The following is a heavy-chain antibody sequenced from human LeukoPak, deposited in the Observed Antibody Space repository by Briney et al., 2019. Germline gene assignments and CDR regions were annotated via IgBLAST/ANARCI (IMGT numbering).Heavy chain of an antibody. CDR1: GFTFSSYA. CDR3: AKDHRVSNSWYSRTNSDY. V-gene: IGHV3-23*01. Sequence: PGGSLRLSCAASGFTFSSYAMSWVRQAPGKGLEWVSSISGSGGSTFYADSVKGRSTISRDNSKNTLYLQMNSLRAEDTAIYYCAKDHRVSNSWYSRTNSDYWGQGALVTVSS. CDR2: ISGSGGST. J-gene: IGHJ4*02. D-gene: IGHD6-13*01.